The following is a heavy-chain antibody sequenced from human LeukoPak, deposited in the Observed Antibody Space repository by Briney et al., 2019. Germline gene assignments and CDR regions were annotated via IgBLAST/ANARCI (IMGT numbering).Heavy chain of an antibody. CDR2: MNPSGST. J-gene: IGHJ6*03. D-gene: IGHD3-22*01. CDR1: GGSFSGYY. V-gene: IGHV4-34*01. CDR3: ARGRQDVTMIVVVMTAVSYYLDV. Sequence: SETLSLTCAVYGGSFSGYYWTWIRQTPEKGLEWIGEMNPSGSTNYNPSLKSRVTISVDTPKNQFSLELSSVTAADTAVYYCARGRQDVTMIVVVMTAVSYYLDVWGKGTTVTVS.